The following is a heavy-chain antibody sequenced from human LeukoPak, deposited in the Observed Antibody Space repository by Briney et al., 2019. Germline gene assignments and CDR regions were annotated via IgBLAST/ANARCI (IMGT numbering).Heavy chain of an antibody. Sequence: SQTLSLTCAVSGGSISSGGYSWSWIRQPPGKGLEWIGYIYHSGSTYYNPSLKSRVTISVDRSKNQFSLKLSSVTAADTAVYYCASRQIAAAGTAGDYWGQGTLVTVSS. V-gene: IGHV4-30-2*01. D-gene: IGHD6-13*01. J-gene: IGHJ4*02. CDR3: ASRQIAAAGTAGDY. CDR1: GGSISSGGYS. CDR2: IYHSGST.